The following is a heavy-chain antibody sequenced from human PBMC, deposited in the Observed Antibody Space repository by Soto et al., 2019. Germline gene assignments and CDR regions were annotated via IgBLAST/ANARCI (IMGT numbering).Heavy chain of an antibody. Sequence: QVQLVESGGGVVQPGRSLRLSCAASGFTFSSYGMHWVRQAPGKGLEWVAVISYDGSNKYYADSVKGRFTISRDNSKNTLYLQRNSLRADDTAVYYCAKGSIFAGYSSGWYGTNPDYYYYGMDVWGQGTTVTVSS. J-gene: IGHJ6*02. V-gene: IGHV3-30*18. CDR2: ISYDGSNK. D-gene: IGHD6-19*01. CDR3: AKGSIFAGYSSGWYGTNPDYYYYGMDV. CDR1: GFTFSSYG.